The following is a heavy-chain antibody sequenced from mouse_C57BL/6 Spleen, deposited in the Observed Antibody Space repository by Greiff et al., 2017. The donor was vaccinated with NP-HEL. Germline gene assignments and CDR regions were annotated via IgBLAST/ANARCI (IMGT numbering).Heavy chain of an antibody. V-gene: IGHV1-50*01. CDR2: IDPSDSYT. Sequence: QVQLQQPGAELVKPGASVKLSCKASGYTFTSYWLQWVKQRPGQGLEWIGEIDPSDSYTNYNQKFKGKATLTVDTSSSTAYMQLSSLTSEDSAVYYWARFGYGRSYGGYFDVWGTGTTVTVSS. CDR1: GYTFTSYW. J-gene: IGHJ1*03. D-gene: IGHD1-1*01. CDR3: ARFGYGRSYGGYFDV.